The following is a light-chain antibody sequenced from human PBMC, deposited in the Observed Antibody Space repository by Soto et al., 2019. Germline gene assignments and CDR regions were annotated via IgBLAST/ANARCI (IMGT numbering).Light chain of an antibody. J-gene: IGKJ5*01. CDR2: DAS. CDR3: QHRSIWPVS. V-gene: IGKV3-11*01. Sequence: EIVLPQSPSTLSLSPGERASLSFRASQSVNKYLHWYQQKPGQAPRLLIFDASNRATGIPPRFSGSGSATDFTLTISSLEPEDFAVYYCQHRSIWPVSFGQGRRLEI. CDR1: QSVNKY.